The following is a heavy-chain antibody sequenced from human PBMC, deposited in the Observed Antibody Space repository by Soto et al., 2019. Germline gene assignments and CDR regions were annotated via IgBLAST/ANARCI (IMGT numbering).Heavy chain of an antibody. CDR3: ARDLRYCYGSYYYGMDV. Sequence: QVQLVQSGAEVKKPGSSVKVSCKASGGTFSSYAISWVRQAPGQGLEWMGGIIPIFGTANYAQKFQGRVTIPADESTSTAYMELSSLRSEDTAVYYCARDLRYCYGSYYYGMDVWGQGTTVTVSS. D-gene: IGHD5-18*01. V-gene: IGHV1-69*01. J-gene: IGHJ6*02. CDR1: GGTFSSYA. CDR2: IIPIFGTA.